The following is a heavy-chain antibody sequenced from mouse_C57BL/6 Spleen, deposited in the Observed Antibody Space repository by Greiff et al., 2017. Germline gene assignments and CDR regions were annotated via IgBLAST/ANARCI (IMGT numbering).Heavy chain of an antibody. CDR2: IWRGGST. J-gene: IGHJ3*01. D-gene: IGHD2-3*01. V-gene: IGHV2-5*01. CDR3: AINTGGYDGYYGFAY. Sequence: VQLQESGPGLVQPSQSLSITCTVSGFSLTSYGVHWVRQSPGKGLEWLGVIWRGGSTDYNAAFMSRLSITKDNSKSQVFFKMNSLQADDTAIYYCAINTGGYDGYYGFAYWGQGTLVTVSA. CDR1: GFSLTSYG.